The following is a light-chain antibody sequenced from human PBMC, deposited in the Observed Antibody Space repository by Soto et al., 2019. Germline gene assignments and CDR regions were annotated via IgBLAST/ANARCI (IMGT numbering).Light chain of an antibody. CDR3: SSYTSSSTWV. Sequence: QSVLTQPASVSGSPGQSITISCTGTSSDVGAYNYVSWYQQHPGKAPKLMIYEVSNRPSGVSDRFSGSRSGNTASLTISGLHADDESDYYCSSYTSSSTWVFGGGTKVTVL. V-gene: IGLV2-14*01. J-gene: IGLJ3*02. CDR2: EVS. CDR1: SSDVGAYNY.